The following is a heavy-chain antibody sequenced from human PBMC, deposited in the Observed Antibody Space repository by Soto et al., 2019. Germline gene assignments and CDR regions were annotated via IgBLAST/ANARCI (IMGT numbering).Heavy chain of an antibody. J-gene: IGHJ4*02. CDR3: AKDWKYQLLFNEYYFDY. Sequence: LGGSLRLSCAASGFTFSSYGMHWVRQAPGKGLEWVAVISYDGSNKYYADSVKGRFTISRDNSKNTLYLQMNSLRAEDTAVYYCAKDWKYQLLFNEYYFDYWGQGTLVTVSS. V-gene: IGHV3-30*18. D-gene: IGHD2-2*01. CDR1: GFTFSSYG. CDR2: ISYDGSNK.